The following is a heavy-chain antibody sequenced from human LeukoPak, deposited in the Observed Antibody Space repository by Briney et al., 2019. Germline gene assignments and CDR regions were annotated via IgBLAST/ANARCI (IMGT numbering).Heavy chain of an antibody. V-gene: IGHV3-7*01. CDR2: IKEDGSDK. J-gene: IGHJ6*04. Sequence: GGSLRLSCLASGFTFSNSWMTWVRQAPGRGLEWVANIKEDGSDKQYVDSVRGRFTISRDNAKNSVSLQMDGLRAEDTAVYHCVREWDVWSGPGIGRPLDVWGKGTTVTVSS. CDR1: GFTFSNSW. CDR3: VREWDVWSGPGIGRPLDV. D-gene: IGHD3-3*01.